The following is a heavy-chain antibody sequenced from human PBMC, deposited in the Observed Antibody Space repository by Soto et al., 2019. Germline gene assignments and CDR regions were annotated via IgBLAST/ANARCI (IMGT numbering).Heavy chain of an antibody. V-gene: IGHV4-59*08. D-gene: IGHD3-10*01. Sequence: QVQLQESGPGLVKPLETLSLTCSVSGGSITSHYCSWFRQSPGKGLEWIGYIHHGGSTSYNPSLKSRVTMSVDTSKTQFSLKVSSVTAADTALYYCARQGFGHLHGLGDVWGPGTTVTVSS. CDR1: GGSITSHY. CDR3: ARQGFGHLHGLGDV. CDR2: IHHGGST. J-gene: IGHJ6*02.